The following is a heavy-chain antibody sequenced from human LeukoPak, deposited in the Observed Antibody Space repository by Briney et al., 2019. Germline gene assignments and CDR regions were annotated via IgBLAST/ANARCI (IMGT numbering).Heavy chain of an antibody. CDR1: GYTFTSYD. Sequence: ASVKVSCKASGYTFTSYDINWVRQATGQGLEWMGWMNPNSGNTGYAQKFQGRVTITRNTSISTAYMELSSLRSEDTAVYYCARGPPLVRYYDSSGYKSFDYWGQGTLVTVSS. D-gene: IGHD3-22*01. CDR3: ARGPPLVRYYDSSGYKSFDY. J-gene: IGHJ4*02. CDR2: MNPNSGNT. V-gene: IGHV1-8*03.